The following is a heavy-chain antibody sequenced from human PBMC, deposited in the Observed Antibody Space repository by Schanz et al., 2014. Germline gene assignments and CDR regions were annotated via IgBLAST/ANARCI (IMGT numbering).Heavy chain of an antibody. CDR1: GFTFRGYA. D-gene: IGHD3-22*01. V-gene: IGHV3-7*01. CDR3: ARDKGGYYPFDY. CDR2: INQDGSDK. Sequence: EVQLLESGGDLVQPGGSLRLSCVVSGFTFRGYAMSWVRQAPGKGLEWVANINQDGSDKSYVDSVKGRFTISRDNAKNSLYLQMNSLRAEDTAVYYCARDKGGYYPFDYWGQGSLVTVSS. J-gene: IGHJ4*02.